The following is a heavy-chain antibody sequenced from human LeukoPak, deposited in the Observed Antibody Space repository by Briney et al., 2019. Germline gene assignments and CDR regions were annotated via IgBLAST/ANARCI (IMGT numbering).Heavy chain of an antibody. Sequence: PSETHSPICTLSGVSVSSECWSWIRQPPGKGLEWIGYIYYSGSTNYNPSLKSRVTISVDTSKNQFSLKLSFVTAADTAVYYCARHATWELRDYSYYGMDVWGQGTTVTVSS. V-gene: IGHV4-59*08. CDR3: ARHATWELRDYSYYGMDV. D-gene: IGHD1-26*01. CDR2: IYYSGST. CDR1: GVSVSSEC. J-gene: IGHJ6*02.